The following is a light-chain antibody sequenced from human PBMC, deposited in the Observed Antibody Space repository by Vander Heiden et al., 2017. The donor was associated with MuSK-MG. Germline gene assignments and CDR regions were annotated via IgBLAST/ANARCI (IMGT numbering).Light chain of an antibody. CDR2: GAS. CDR1: QSVSSN. J-gene: IGKJ3*01. V-gene: IGKV3-15*01. CDR3: QQYNNSGIT. Sequence: EIVMTQSPATLSVSPRERPTLSCRASQSVSSNLAWYQQKPGQAPRLLIYGASTRATGIPARFSGSWCGTEFTLTISRLQSEDFAVYYCQQYNNSGITFGPGTKVDIK.